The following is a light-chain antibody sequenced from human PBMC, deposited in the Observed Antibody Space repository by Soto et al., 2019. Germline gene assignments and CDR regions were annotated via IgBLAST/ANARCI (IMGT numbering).Light chain of an antibody. CDR3: HQYNNWWT. CDR1: QSVSSN. J-gene: IGKJ1*01. V-gene: IGKV3-15*01. CDR2: GAS. Sequence: EIVMTQSPATLSVSPGERATLSCRASQSVSSNLAWYQQKPGQAPRLLIYGASTRAPGVPARFSGSGSGTEFTLTISSLQSEDFAVYYCHQYNNWWTFGQGTKVEVK.